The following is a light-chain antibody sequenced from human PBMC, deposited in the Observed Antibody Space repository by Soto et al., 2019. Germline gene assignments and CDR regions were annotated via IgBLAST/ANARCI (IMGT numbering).Light chain of an antibody. V-gene: IGLV2-14*01. J-gene: IGLJ2*01. CDR2: EVT. Sequence: QSALTQPASVSGSPGQSITISCSGTSSDVGGYHYVSWYRQHPGSAPRLLIYEVTNRPSGVSNRFSGSKSGNTASLTISGLRADDESYYYCSSYTISTTVVFGGGTKLTVL. CDR1: SSDVGGYHY. CDR3: SSYTISTTVV.